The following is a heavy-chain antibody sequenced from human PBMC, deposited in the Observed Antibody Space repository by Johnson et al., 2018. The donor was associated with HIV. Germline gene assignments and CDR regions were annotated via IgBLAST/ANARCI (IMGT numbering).Heavy chain of an antibody. D-gene: IGHD1-14*01. CDR2: ISWNGGST. V-gene: IGHV3-9*01. J-gene: IGHJ3*02. CDR3: ARGRATGRGRSAFDI. CDR1: GFTFDDYA. Sequence: VQLVESGGGLVQPGRSLRLSCSASGFTFDDYAMHWVRQAPGKGLEWVSGISWNGGSTDYADSMKGRFTISRDNAKNSLYLQMNSLRAEDTALYYCARGRATGRGRSAFDIWGQGTMVTVSS.